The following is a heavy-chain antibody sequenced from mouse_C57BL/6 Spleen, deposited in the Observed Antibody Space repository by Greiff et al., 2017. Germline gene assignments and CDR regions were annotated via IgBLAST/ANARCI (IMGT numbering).Heavy chain of an antibody. CDR2: IDPETGGT. V-gene: IGHV1-15*01. D-gene: IGHD2-12*01. Sequence: VQLQQSGAELVRPGASVTLSCKASGYTFTDYEMHWVKQTPVHGLEWIGAIDPETGGTAYNQKFKGKAILTADKSSSTAYMELRSLTSEDSAVYYCTRGDDGEGAMDYWGQGTSVTVSS. CDR3: TRGDDGEGAMDY. J-gene: IGHJ4*01. CDR1: GYTFTDYE.